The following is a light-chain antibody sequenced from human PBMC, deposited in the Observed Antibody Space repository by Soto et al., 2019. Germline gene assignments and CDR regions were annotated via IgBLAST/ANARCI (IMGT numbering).Light chain of an antibody. CDR1: RSVRTN. CDR2: GAS. V-gene: IGKV3-15*01. CDR3: QQYHNWPPYT. J-gene: IGKJ2*01. Sequence: DIVMTQSPLSLPVTPGEPASISCRSSRSVRTNLAWFQQKPGQAPRLLIYGASTRATGIPARFTGSGSGTEFTLTISSLQSEDFAVYYCQQYHNWPPYTFGQGTKVDIK.